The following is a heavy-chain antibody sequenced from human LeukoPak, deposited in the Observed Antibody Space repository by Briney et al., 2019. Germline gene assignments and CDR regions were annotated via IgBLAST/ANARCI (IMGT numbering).Heavy chain of an antibody. CDR1: GFTFSSYG. Sequence: AGGSLRLSCAASGFTFSSYGMHRVRQAPGKGLEWVAVIWYDGSNKYYADSVKGRFTISRDNSKNTLYLQMNSLRAEDTAVYYCAREYYDILTGRKQYYFDYWGQGTLVTVSS. CDR3: AREYYDILTGRKQYYFDY. D-gene: IGHD3-9*01. J-gene: IGHJ4*02. V-gene: IGHV3-33*01. CDR2: IWYDGSNK.